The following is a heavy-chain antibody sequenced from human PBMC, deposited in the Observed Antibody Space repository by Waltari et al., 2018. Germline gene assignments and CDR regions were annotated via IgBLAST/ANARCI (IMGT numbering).Heavy chain of an antibody. CDR1: GFTFSSYW. V-gene: IGHV3-7*01. CDR2: IKQGGSVK. D-gene: IGHD3-22*01. Sequence: EVQLVESGGGLVQPGGSLRLSCAASGFTFSSYWMSWVGQAPGKGLEWVANIKQGGSVKCCGDSVTGRFTISRDNAKNPLYLQMNSLRDEDTAVYYCATEHYYDSSGYYPLLFDYWGQGTLVTVSS. CDR3: ATEHYYDSSGYYPLLFDY. J-gene: IGHJ4*02.